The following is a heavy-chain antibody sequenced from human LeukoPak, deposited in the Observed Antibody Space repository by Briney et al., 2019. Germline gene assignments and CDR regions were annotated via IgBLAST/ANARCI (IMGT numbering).Heavy chain of an antibody. CDR3: ARRGYYYDSSGYYFPYFDY. CDR1: GXSFTSYW. Sequence: GESLKISLKGSGXSFTSYWIGWVRQMPGKGLEWMWIIYPGDSDTRYSPSFQGQVTISADKSISTAYLQWSSLKASDTAIYYCARRGYYYDSSGYYFPYFDYWGQGTLVTVSS. CDR2: IYPGDSDT. V-gene: IGHV5-51*01. D-gene: IGHD3-22*01. J-gene: IGHJ4*02.